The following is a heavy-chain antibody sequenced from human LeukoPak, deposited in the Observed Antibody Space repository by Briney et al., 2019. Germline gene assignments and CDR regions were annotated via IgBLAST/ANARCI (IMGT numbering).Heavy chain of an antibody. CDR1: GGSITSYY. CDR2: IYTSGST. CDR3: AGDWYACASCTPPYHYNGMDV. V-gene: IGHV4-4*07. J-gene: IGHJ6*02. D-gene: IGHD2-2*01. Sequence: SETLSLTCTVSGGSITSYYWSWIRQPAGKGLEWIGHIYTSGSTNYNPSLKSRVTMSVDTSNNQFSLKLSSVTAADTAVYYCAGDWYACASCTPPYHYNGMDVWGQGTTVTVSS.